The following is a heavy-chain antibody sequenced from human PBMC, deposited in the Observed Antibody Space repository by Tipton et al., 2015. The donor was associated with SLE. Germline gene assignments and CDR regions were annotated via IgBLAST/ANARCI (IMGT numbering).Heavy chain of an antibody. Sequence: GLVKPSQTLSLTCAISGDSVSSNSAAWNWIRQPPGKGLEWIGYIYYSGSTNYNPSLKSRVTISVDTSKNQFSLKLSSVTAADTAVYYCARAEMTKRFLEWLFDYWGQGTLVTVSS. D-gene: IGHD3-3*01. V-gene: IGHV4-61*01. CDR1: GDSVSSNSAA. CDR2: IYYSGST. J-gene: IGHJ4*02. CDR3: ARAEMTKRFLEWLFDY.